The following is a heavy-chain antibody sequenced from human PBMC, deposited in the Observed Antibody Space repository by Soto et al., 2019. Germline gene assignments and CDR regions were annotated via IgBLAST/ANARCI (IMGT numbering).Heavy chain of an antibody. CDR1: GFTFSSYE. D-gene: IGHD6-13*01. V-gene: IGHV3-48*03. J-gene: IGHJ6*02. Sequence: GESLKISCAASGFTFSSYEMNWVRQAPGKGLEWVSYISSSGSTIYYADSVKGRFTISRDNAKNSLYLQMNSLRAEDTAVYYCAREASSSWYYYYGMDVWGQGTTVTVSS. CDR3: AREASSSWYYYYGMDV. CDR2: ISSSGSTI.